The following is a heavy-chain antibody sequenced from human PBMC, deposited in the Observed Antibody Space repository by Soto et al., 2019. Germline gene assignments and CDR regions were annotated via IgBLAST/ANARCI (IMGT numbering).Heavy chain of an antibody. CDR2: IFPGDSDS. J-gene: IGHJ4*02. CDR1: GYSFTSYC. CDR3: ARLERSGYETIFDY. Sequence: GESLKISCKGSGYSFTSYCIGWVRQMPGKGLEWMGIIFPGDSDSRYSPSFHGQVTISADKSISTAYLQWRSLKASDTAMYYCARLERSGYETIFDYWGQGTLVTVSS. D-gene: IGHD5-12*01. V-gene: IGHV5-51*01.